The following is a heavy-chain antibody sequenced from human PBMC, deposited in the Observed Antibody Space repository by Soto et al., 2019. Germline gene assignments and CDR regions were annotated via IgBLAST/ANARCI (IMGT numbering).Heavy chain of an antibody. J-gene: IGHJ5*02. D-gene: IGHD2-2*01. CDR3: ARXSKVIVVVPAADNWFDP. CDR2: ISYSGST. Sequence: PSETLSLTCTVSGGSISSGGYYWSWIRQHPGKGLEWIGHISYSGSTHYNPSLKSRVNISVDTSNNHLSLRLSSVTAADTAVYYCARXSKVIVVVPAADNWFDPWGQGTLVTVSS. V-gene: IGHV4-31*03. CDR1: GGSISSGGYY.